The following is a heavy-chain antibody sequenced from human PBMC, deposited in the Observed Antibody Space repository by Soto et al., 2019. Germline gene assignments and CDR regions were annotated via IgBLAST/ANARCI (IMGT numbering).Heavy chain of an antibody. CDR1: GFTFSSYA. D-gene: IGHD3-10*01. CDR3: AKDETYGSGSYMDY. Sequence: RGSLRLSCAASGFTFSSYAMSWVRQAPGKGLEWVSAISGSGGSTYYADSVKGRFTISRDNSKNTLYLQMNSLRAEDTAVYYCAKDETYGSGSYMDYWGQGTLVTVSS. V-gene: IGHV3-23*01. CDR2: ISGSGGST. J-gene: IGHJ4*02.